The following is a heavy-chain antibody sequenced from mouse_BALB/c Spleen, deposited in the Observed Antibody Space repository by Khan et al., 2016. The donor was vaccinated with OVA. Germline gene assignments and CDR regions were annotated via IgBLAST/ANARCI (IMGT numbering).Heavy chain of an antibody. J-gene: IGHJ3*01. CDR2: IWSAGST. CDR1: GFSLNTYS. CDR3: ARRCDHYARGPWFAY. D-gene: IGHD1-2*01. Sequence: QVQLKQSGTGLLQPSQSLSITCTVSGFSLNTYSVHWVRQSPGKGLEWLGVIWSAGSTDYNAAFIFRLRMNKDNSKSQVLFKRKRLQTNDTHIYYCARRCDHYARGPWFAYWGQGTLVTVSA. V-gene: IGHV2-2*02.